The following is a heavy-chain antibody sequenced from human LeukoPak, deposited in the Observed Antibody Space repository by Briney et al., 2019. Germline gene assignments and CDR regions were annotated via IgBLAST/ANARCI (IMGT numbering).Heavy chain of an antibody. CDR3: ARFHTSSWFFDS. Sequence: PSETLSLTCAASSGSINSSNWWSWVRQPPGKGLEWIGEIYPSGSTNYNPSLKSRVTMSVDESKNEFSLKLTSVTAADTAVYYCARFHTSSWFFDSWGQGILVTVSS. V-gene: IGHV4-4*02. J-gene: IGHJ4*02. D-gene: IGHD6-13*01. CDR1: SGSINSSNW. CDR2: IYPSGST.